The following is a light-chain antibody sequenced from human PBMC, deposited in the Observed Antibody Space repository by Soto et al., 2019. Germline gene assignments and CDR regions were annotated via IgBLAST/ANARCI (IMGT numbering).Light chain of an antibody. CDR1: QSVSTY. V-gene: IGKV3D-15*01. Sequence: DIVLTQSPATLSLSPGERATLSCWASQSVSTYLAWYQQKPGQAPRLLIYDASSRATGIPDRFSGSGSGTEFTLTISSLQSEDFAVYYCQQYNNWPPITFGQGTRLEIK. CDR3: QQYNNWPPIT. CDR2: DAS. J-gene: IGKJ5*01.